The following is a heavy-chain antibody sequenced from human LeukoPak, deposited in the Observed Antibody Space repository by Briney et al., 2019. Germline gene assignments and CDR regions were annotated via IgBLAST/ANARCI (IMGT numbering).Heavy chain of an antibody. CDR2: IYNSGSP. Sequence: PSETLSLTCTVSGGSISSHNWNWIRQPPGKGLEWIGDIYNSGSPNYNPSLKSRVTISVDTSKNQFSLKLSSVTAADTAVYYCARRESSGYYSPWGQGTLVTVSS. CDR3: ARRESSGYYSP. D-gene: IGHD3-22*01. CDR1: GGSISSHN. J-gene: IGHJ4*02. V-gene: IGHV4-59*11.